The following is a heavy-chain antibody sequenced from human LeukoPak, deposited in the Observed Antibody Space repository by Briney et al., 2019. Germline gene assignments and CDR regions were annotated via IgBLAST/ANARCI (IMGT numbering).Heavy chain of an antibody. V-gene: IGHV1-2*02. CDR1: GYTFTGYY. D-gene: IGHD6-13*01. J-gene: IGHJ6*03. CDR2: INPNSGGT. CDR3: ARAGTPGYSSSWYLYYYYYYMDV. Sequence: ASVKVSCKASGYTFTGYYMHWVRQAPGQGLEWMGWINPNSGGTNYAQKFQGRVTMTTDTSTSTAYMELRSLRSDDTAVYYCARAGTPGYSSSWYLYYYYYYMDVWGKGTTVTVSS.